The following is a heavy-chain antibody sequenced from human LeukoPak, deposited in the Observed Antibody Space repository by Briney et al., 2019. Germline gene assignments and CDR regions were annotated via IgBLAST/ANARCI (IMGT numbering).Heavy chain of an antibody. D-gene: IGHD6-19*01. CDR1: GGSFSGYY. V-gene: IGHV4-34*01. Sequence: SETLSLTCAVYGGSFSGYYWSWIRLPPGKGLEWIGEINHSGSTNYNPSLKSRVTISVDTSKNQFSLKLSSVTAADTAVYYCARGPHRRFAVAGPKGLDYWGQGTLSPSPQ. CDR3: ARGPHRRFAVAGPKGLDY. J-gene: IGHJ4*02. CDR2: INHSGST.